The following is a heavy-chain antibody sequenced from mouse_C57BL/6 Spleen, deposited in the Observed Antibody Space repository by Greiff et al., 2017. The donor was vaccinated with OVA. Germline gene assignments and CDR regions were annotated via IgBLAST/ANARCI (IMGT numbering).Heavy chain of an antibody. CDR3: ARSSRSPLHYAMDY. Sequence: QVQLQQPGAELVKPGASVKLSCKASGYTFTSYWMHWVKQRPGRGLEWIGRIDPTSGGTNYNEKFKSQAPLTVATHSSTAYMQHSSLTSEDSAVYYCARSSRSPLHYAMDYWGQGTSVTVSS. CDR2: IDPTSGGT. CDR1: GYTFTSYW. J-gene: IGHJ4*01. D-gene: IGHD2-1*01. V-gene: IGHV1-72*01.